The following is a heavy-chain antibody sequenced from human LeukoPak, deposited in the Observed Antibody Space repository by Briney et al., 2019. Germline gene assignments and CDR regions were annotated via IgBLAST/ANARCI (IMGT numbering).Heavy chain of an antibody. D-gene: IGHD3-22*01. CDR3: ARVESGYYDSFDI. J-gene: IGHJ3*02. CDR1: GDSISSSSYY. Sequence: PSETLSLTCTVPGDSISSSSYYWGWIRQPPGKGLEYIGTIYYTGVAYYNPSLKGRVTISIDTSRKQLSLRLNSVTAADTAVYYCARVESGYYDSFDIWGQGTMVIVSS. CDR2: IYYTGVA. V-gene: IGHV4-39*07.